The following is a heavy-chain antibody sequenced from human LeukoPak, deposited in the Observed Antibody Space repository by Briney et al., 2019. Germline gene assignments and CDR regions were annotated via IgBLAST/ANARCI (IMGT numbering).Heavy chain of an antibody. V-gene: IGHV3-7*01. CDR2: IKQDGSEK. Sequence: GGSLRLSCAASGFTFSIYWMSWVRQAPGKGLEWVANIKQDGSEKYYVDSVKGRFTISRDNAKNSLYLQMNSLRAEDTAVYYCASEYSYGYYWGQGTLVTVSS. D-gene: IGHD5-18*01. CDR3: ASEYSYGYY. CDR1: GFTFSIYW. J-gene: IGHJ4*02.